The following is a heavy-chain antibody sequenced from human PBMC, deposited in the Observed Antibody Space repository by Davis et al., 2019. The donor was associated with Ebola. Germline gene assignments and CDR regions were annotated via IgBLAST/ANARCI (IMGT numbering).Heavy chain of an antibody. J-gene: IGHJ4*02. CDR1: GFTFSSYA. CDR3: ARGAFSPGIDY. D-gene: IGHD3-3*02. V-gene: IGHV3-23*01. CDR2: ISGSGGST. Sequence: PGGSLRLSCAASGFTFSSYAMSWVRQAPGKGLEWVSAISGSGGSTYYADSVKGRFTISRDNAKNTLFLQMNSLRADDTAVYYCARGAFSPGIDYWGQGTLVTVSS.